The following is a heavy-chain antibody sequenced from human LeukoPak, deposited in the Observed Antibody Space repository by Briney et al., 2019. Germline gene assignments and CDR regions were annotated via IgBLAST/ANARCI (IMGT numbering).Heavy chain of an antibody. CDR1: GFTFSSFE. CDR3: VREMGVYPFDH. CDR2: ISTSGSTT. D-gene: IGHD5/OR15-5a*01. Sequence: PGGSLRLSCAASGFTFSSFEMNWVRQAPGEGWEWVSYISTSGSTTYYADSVKGRFTISRDNAKNSLYLQMNSLRAEDTAIYYCVREMGVYPFDHWGQGTLVTVSS. V-gene: IGHV3-48*03. J-gene: IGHJ4*02.